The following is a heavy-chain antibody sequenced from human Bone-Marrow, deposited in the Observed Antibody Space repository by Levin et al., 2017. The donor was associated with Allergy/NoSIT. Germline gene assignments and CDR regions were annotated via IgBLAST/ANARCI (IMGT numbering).Heavy chain of an antibody. CDR1: GFTFSSYE. V-gene: IGHV3-48*03. D-gene: IGHD3-22*01. J-gene: IGHJ4*02. CDR2: ISSSGSTI. Sequence: GESLKISCAASGFTFSSYEMNWVRQAPGKGLEWVSYISSSGSTIYYADSVKGRFTISRDNAKNSLYLQMNSLRAEDTAVYYCAMLTYYYDSSGYPHDYWGQGTLVTVSS. CDR3: AMLTYYYDSSGYPHDY.